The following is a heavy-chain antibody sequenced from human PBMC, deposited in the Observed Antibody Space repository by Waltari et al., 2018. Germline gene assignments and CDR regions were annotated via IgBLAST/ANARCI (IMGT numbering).Heavy chain of an antibody. CDR1: GFTFSSYG. J-gene: IGHJ4*02. CDR3: ARTGNGQSSGWYSGDY. Sequence: QVQLVESGGGVVQPGRSLRLSCAASGFTFSSYGMHWVRQAPDKGLGWVAIIWYDGRKKYYAGSVKGRFTISKDNSNTTLYLQMNSLRAEDTAVYYCARTGNGQSSGWYSGDYWGQGTLVTVSS. CDR2: IWYDGRKK. V-gene: IGHV3-33*01. D-gene: IGHD6-19*01.